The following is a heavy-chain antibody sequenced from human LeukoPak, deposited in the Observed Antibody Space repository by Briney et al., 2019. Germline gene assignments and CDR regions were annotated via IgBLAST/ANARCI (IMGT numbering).Heavy chain of an antibody. CDR3: ARGPAHIIAAADYFWFDP. D-gene: IGHD6-13*01. CDR1: GGTFSSYA. J-gene: IGHJ5*02. V-gene: IGHV1-69*13. Sequence: ASVKVSCKASGGTFSSYAISWVRQAPGQGLEWMGGIIPIFGTANYAQKFQGRVTITADESTGTAYMELSSLRSEDTAVYYCARGPAHIIAAADYFWFDPWGQGTLVTVSS. CDR2: IIPIFGTA.